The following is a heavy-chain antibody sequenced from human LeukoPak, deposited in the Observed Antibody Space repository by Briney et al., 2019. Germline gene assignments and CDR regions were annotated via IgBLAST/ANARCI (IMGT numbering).Heavy chain of an antibody. D-gene: IGHD4-17*01. CDR3: ARDSRVTTFIGGLDP. CDR2: INPSGGTT. V-gene: IGHV1-46*01. CDR1: GYTFSSYY. Sequence: ASVKVSCKASGYTFSSYYMHWVRQAPGQGLEWMGVINPSGGTTTYAQKFQGRVTMTRDTSTSTVYMEVSSLRSEDTAVYYCARDSRVTTFIGGLDPWGQGTLVTVSS. J-gene: IGHJ5*02.